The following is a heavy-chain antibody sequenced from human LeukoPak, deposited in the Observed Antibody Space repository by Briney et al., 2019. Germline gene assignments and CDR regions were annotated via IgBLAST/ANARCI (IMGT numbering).Heavy chain of an antibody. CDR1: GFTFSSYW. Sequence: GGSLRLSCAASGFTFSSYWMHWVRQAPGKGLVWVSRINSDGSSTSYADSVKGRFTVSRDNAKNTLYLQMNSLRAEDTAVYYCARVPKWGLLDAFDIWGQGTMVTVSS. CDR2: INSDGSST. V-gene: IGHV3-74*01. J-gene: IGHJ3*02. CDR3: ARVPKWGLLDAFDI. D-gene: IGHD1-26*01.